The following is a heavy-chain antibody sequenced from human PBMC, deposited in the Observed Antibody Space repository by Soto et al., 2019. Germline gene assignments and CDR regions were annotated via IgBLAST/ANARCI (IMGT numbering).Heavy chain of an antibody. CDR1: GYSFTSYA. V-gene: IGHV1-3*01. D-gene: IGHD5-12*01. CDR3: VGYDPLDY. CDR2: INADNGDT. J-gene: IGHJ4*02. Sequence: ASVKVSCKTSGYSFTSYAMHWVRQAPGQRLEWLGWINADNGDTKYSQKFSGRVTITRDTSANTAFMGLSSLRSEDTAIYYCVGYDPLDYWGQGTLVTVSS.